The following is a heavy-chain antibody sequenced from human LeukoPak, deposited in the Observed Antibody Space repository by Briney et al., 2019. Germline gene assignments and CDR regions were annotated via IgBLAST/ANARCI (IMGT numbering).Heavy chain of an antibody. D-gene: IGHD1-26*01. V-gene: IGHV4-38-2*02. J-gene: IGHJ4*02. Sequence: KASETLSLTCTVSGYSISSGYYWGWIRQPPGKGLEWIGNVYHSGNFYYNPSLKSRLTISLDTPRNQVSLKLTSVTAADTAVYYCTSNLYSGSYYYAYWGQGILVTVSS. CDR2: VYHSGNF. CDR1: GYSISSGYY. CDR3: TSNLYSGSYYYAY.